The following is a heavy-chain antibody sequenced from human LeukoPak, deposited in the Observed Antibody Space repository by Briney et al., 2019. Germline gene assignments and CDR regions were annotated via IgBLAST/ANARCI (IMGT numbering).Heavy chain of an antibody. J-gene: IGHJ6*03. CDR2: ISAYNGNT. CDR1: GYTFTSYG. V-gene: IGHV1-18*01. CDR3: ARDAVGGHGDYYYYYYMDV. D-gene: IGHD4-23*01. Sequence: ASVKVSCKASGYTFTSYGISWVRQAPGQGLEWMGWISAYNGNTNYAQKLQGRVTMTTDTSTSTAYMELRSLRSDDTAVYYCARDAVGGHGDYYYYYYMDVWGKGTTVTVSS.